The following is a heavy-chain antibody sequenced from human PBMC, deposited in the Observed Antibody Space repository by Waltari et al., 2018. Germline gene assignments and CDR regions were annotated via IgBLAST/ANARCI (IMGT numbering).Heavy chain of an antibody. Sequence: QVQLVQSGAEVKKPGSSVKVSCKASGGTFSSYAISWVRQAPGQGLEWMGGIIPILGIANYAQKVQGRVTITADKSTSTAYMELSSLRSEDTAVYYCARGLKSNHPWGPFDPWGQGTLVTVSS. D-gene: IGHD4-4*01. CDR1: GGTFSSYA. J-gene: IGHJ5*02. CDR3: ARGLKSNHPWGPFDP. V-gene: IGHV1-69*10. CDR2: IIPILGIA.